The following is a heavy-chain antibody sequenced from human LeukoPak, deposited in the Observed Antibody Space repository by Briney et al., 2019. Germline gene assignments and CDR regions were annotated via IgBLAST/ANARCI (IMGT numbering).Heavy chain of an antibody. V-gene: IGHV4-59*01. D-gene: IGHD3-10*01. CDR1: GGSISSYY. Sequence: SETLSLTCTVSGGSISSYYWSWIRQPPGKGLEWIGYIYYSGSTNYDPSLKSRVTISVDTSKNQFSLKLSSVTAADTAVYYCARSGLLWFGESPFDYWGQGTLVTVSS. CDR3: ARSGLLWFGESPFDY. CDR2: IYYSGST. J-gene: IGHJ4*02.